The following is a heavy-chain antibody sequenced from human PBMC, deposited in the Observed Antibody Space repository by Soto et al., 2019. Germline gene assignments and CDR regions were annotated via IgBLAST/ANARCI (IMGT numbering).Heavy chain of an antibody. CDR3: AHRQGGYNWNDGDFDY. V-gene: IGHV2-5*02. J-gene: IGHJ4*02. Sequence: QITLKESGPTVVEPTQTLTLTCTFSGFSLTTTGVGVGWIRQSPGKALEYLALIYWDDDRRYSPSLKSRLTITQDTAINQVVLTMNNMDPVDTATYYCAHRQGGYNWNDGDFDYWGQGTLVTVST. CDR1: GFSLTTTGVG. D-gene: IGHD1-1*01. CDR2: IYWDDDR.